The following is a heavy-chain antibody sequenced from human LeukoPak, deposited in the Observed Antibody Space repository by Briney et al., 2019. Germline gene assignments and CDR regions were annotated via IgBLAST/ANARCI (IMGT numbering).Heavy chain of an antibody. V-gene: IGHV5-51*01. D-gene: IGHD1-20*01. Sequence: GESLKISCKGSGYTFTSYWIVWVRQMPGKFPEWMGKIFPGDSDTKYGPSFEGQITISADKSISSAYLQWSSLKASDTAIYYCARLRDNWEDYWGQGTLVTVSS. CDR2: IFPGDSDT. J-gene: IGHJ4*02. CDR1: GYTFTSYW. CDR3: ARLRDNWEDY.